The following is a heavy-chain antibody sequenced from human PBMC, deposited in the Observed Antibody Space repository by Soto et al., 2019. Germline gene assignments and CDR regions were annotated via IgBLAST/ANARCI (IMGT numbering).Heavy chain of an antibody. Sequence: GVLRLSCAASGFTFSSYAMSWVRQAPGKGLEWVSAISGSGGSTYYADSVKGRFTISRDNSKNTLYLQMNSLRAEDTAVYYCAKDLAYCGGDCYWEPSNYFDYWGQGTLVTVSS. J-gene: IGHJ4*02. CDR2: ISGSGGST. CDR3: AKDLAYCGGDCYWEPSNYFDY. D-gene: IGHD2-21*02. V-gene: IGHV3-23*01. CDR1: GFTFSSYA.